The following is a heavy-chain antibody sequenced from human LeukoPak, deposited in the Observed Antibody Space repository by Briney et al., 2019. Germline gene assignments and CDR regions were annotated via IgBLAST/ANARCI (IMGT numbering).Heavy chain of an antibody. J-gene: IGHJ4*02. D-gene: IGHD3-10*01. V-gene: IGHV3-23*01. CDR3: ANRGLYYFDY. Sequence: GGSLRLSCAASGFTFSSYSMNWVRQAPGKGLEWVSAISGSGGSTYYADSVKGRFTISRDNSKNTLYLQMNSLRAEDTAVYYCANRGLYYFDYWGQGTLVTVSS. CDR1: GFTFSSYS. CDR2: ISGSGGST.